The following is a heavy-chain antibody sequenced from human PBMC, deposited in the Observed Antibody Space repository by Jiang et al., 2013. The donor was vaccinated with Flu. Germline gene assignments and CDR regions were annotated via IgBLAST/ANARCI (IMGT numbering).Heavy chain of an antibody. D-gene: IGHD6-13*01. V-gene: IGHV3-30-3*01. CDR1: GFTFSNYP. CDR2: ISYEWESNK. J-gene: IGHJ4*02. Sequence: QLLESGGGVVQPGRSLRLSCAASGFTFSNYPIHWVRQAPGQRGLEWVTAISYEWESNKYYADSVKGRFTISRDNSKNTLYLQMNSLRAEDTAVYYCARDILAAAGTSDYWGQGTLATVSS. CDR3: ARDILAAAGTSDY.